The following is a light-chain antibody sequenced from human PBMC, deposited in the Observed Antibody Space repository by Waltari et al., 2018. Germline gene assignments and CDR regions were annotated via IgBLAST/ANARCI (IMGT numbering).Light chain of an antibody. CDR1: QSISKY. V-gene: IGKV3-20*01. CDR2: ETS. J-gene: IGKJ1*01. CDR3: QKYERLPAT. Sequence: EIMLTQSPATLSLSPGEIPTLSCRASQSISKYLACYQQKPGQAPRLLIYETSRRATGIPDRCSGIGSGTDFSLTISRLEPEDFAVYYCQKYERLPATFGQGTKVEFK.